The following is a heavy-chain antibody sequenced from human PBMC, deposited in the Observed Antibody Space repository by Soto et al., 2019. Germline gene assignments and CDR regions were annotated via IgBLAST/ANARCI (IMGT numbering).Heavy chain of an antibody. CDR3: ARTYSSASWGRYYYYYYGMGV. J-gene: IGHJ6*02. V-gene: IGHV1-69*01. CDR2: LIPIFGTA. CDR1: GDTFYNYA. Sequence: QVQVVQSGAEVKKPGSSVKVSCKASGDTFYNYAISWVRQAPGRGLEWMGGLIPIFGTANYAHKFQGRVTITADESASTAYMELSSVRSEDTAVYYCARTYSSASWGRYYYYYYGMGVWGQGTTVTVSS. D-gene: IGHD6-6*01.